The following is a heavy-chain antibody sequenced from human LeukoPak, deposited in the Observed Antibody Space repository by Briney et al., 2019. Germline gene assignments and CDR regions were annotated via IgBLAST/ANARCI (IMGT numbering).Heavy chain of an antibody. J-gene: IGHJ4*02. CDR1: GFTFSGYS. Sequence: GGSLRLSCAASGFTFSGYSMNWVRQAPGKGLEWVAVVWFDGSNKYYADSVKGRFTISRDNPKNTLYLQMNSLRAEDTAVYYCAREYGSVLGDYWGQGTLVTVSS. CDR3: AREYGSVLGDY. V-gene: IGHV3-33*08. D-gene: IGHD3-10*01. CDR2: VWFDGSNK.